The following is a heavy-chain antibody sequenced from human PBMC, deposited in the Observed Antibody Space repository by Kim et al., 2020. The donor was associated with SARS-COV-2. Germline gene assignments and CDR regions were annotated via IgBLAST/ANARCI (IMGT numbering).Heavy chain of an antibody. CDR1: GFTFSSYA. CDR2: IYGVDSST. D-gene: IGHD2-2*01. V-gene: IGHV3-23*03. J-gene: IGHJ4*02. CDR3: AKIAYCSSTSCYPDDY. Sequence: GGSLRLSCAASGFTFSSYAMSWVRQAPGKGLEWVSIIYGVDSSTYYADSVKGRFTISRDNSKNTLYLQINSLRAEDTAVYYCAKIAYCSSTSCYPDDYWGQGTLVTVSS.